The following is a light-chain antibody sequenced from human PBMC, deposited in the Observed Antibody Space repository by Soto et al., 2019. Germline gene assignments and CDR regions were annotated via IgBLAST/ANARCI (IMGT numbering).Light chain of an antibody. CDR3: QHRSNWYT. Sequence: EIVLTQSPATLSLSPGERATLSCRASQSVSSYLAWYQQKPGQAPRLLIYDASNRATGIPARFSGSGSGTDFTLTISSLEHEDVAVYYCQHRSNWYTFGQGTKLEIK. CDR1: QSVSSY. CDR2: DAS. J-gene: IGKJ2*01. V-gene: IGKV3-11*01.